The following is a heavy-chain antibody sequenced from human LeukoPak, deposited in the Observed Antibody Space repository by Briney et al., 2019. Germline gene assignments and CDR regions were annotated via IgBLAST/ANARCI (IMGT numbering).Heavy chain of an antibody. J-gene: IGHJ5*02. CDR2: IIPIFGTA. V-gene: IGHV1-69*13. CDR1: GYTFTGYY. Sequence: ASVKVSCKASGYTFTGYYIHWVRQAPGQGLEWMGGIIPIFGTANYAQKFQGRVTITADESTSTAYMELSSLTSEDTAVYYCARGVHVRTYDSNHNRFDPWGQGTLVTVSS. D-gene: IGHD3-22*01. CDR3: ARGVHVRTYDSNHNRFDP.